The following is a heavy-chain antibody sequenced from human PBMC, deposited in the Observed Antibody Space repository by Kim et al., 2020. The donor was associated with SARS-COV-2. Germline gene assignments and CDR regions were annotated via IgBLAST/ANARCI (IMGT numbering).Heavy chain of an antibody. V-gene: IGHV3-30*04. CDR1: GFTFSSYA. Sequence: GGSLRLSCAASGFTFSSYAMHWVRQAPGKGLEWVAVISYDGSNKYYADSVKGRFTISRDNSKNTLYLQMNSLRAEDTAVYYCRGEISEDYYYGMDVWGQGTTVTVSS. D-gene: IGHD3-16*01. CDR2: ISYDGSNK. CDR3: RGEISEDYYYGMDV. J-gene: IGHJ6*02.